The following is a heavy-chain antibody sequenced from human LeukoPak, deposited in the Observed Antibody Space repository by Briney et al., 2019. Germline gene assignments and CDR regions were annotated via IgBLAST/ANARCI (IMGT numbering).Heavy chain of an antibody. CDR2: MNPNSGNT. D-gene: IGHD6-6*01. CDR3: ARGPLALYWFDP. J-gene: IGHJ5*02. V-gene: IGHV1-8*02. CDR1: GYTFTGYY. Sequence: ASVKVSCKASGYTFTGYYMHWVRQATGQGLEWMGWMNPNSGNTGYAQKFQGRVTMTRNTSISTAYMELSSLRSEDTAVYYCARGPLALYWFDPWGQGTLVTVSS.